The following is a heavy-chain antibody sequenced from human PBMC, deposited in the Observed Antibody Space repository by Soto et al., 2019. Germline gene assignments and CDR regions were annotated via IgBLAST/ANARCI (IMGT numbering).Heavy chain of an antibody. CDR3: AKSVYYYDSSGYYS. J-gene: IGHJ3*01. Sequence: PGGSLRLSCAASGFTFSSYAMGWVRQAPGKGLEWVSAISGSGGSTYYADSVKGRFTISRDNSKNTLYLQMNSLRAEDTAVYYCAKSVYYYDSSGYYSWGQGTMVTVSS. D-gene: IGHD3-22*01. CDR1: GFTFSSYA. V-gene: IGHV3-23*01. CDR2: ISGSGGST.